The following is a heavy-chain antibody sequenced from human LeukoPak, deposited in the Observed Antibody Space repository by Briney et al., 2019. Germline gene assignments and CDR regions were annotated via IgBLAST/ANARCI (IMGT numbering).Heavy chain of an antibody. D-gene: IGHD3-22*01. V-gene: IGHV3-33*01. Sequence: GGSLRLSCAASGFTFSSYGMHWVRQAPGKGLEWVAVIWYDGSNKYYADSVKGRFTISRDNSKNTLYLQMNSLRAEDTAVYYCARPYYYDSSGYPGYWGQGTLVTVSS. CDR1: GFTFSSYG. CDR2: IWYDGSNK. J-gene: IGHJ4*02. CDR3: ARPYYYDSSGYPGY.